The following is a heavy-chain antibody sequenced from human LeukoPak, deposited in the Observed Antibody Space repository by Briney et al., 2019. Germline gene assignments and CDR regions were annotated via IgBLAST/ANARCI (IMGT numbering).Heavy chain of an antibody. J-gene: IGHJ6*03. Sequence: SETLSLTCTVSGGSISTYYWSWVRQPAGKGLEWIGRIFTSGITNYNPSLKSRVTVSVDTSKNQFSLKLNSVTAAGTAVYCCAKDGYSSSMDVWGKGTTVTVSS. CDR2: IFTSGIT. CDR1: GGSISTYY. D-gene: IGHD6-13*01. V-gene: IGHV4-4*07. CDR3: AKDGYSSSMDV.